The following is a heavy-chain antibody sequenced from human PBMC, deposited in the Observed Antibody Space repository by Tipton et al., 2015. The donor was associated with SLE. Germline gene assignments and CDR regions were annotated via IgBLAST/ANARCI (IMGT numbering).Heavy chain of an antibody. CDR1: GCSISIYY. Sequence: TLSLTCTVSGCSISIYYWGWIRQPAGGGLEWIGRIYTNENTNYNPSLKSRVTMPVDTSKNHFSLKRSSVTAADPAVYYCAREFLNPVTTVHYYFDLWGRGTLVTVSS. V-gene: IGHV4-4*07. D-gene: IGHD4-11*01. CDR2: IYTNENT. CDR3: AREFLNPVTTVHYYFDL. J-gene: IGHJ2*01.